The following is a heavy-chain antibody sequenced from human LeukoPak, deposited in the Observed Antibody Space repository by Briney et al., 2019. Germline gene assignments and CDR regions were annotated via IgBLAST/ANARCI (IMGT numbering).Heavy chain of an antibody. CDR1: GFTFSSYA. Sequence: PGGSLRLSCAASGFTFSSYAMHWVSQAPGKGLEWVAVISYDGSNKYYADSVKGRFTISRDNSKNTLYLQMNSLRAEDTAVYYCARTVDTAMVNDAFDIWGEGTMVTVSS. CDR2: ISYDGSNK. V-gene: IGHV3-30*04. J-gene: IGHJ3*02. CDR3: ARTVDTAMVNDAFDI. D-gene: IGHD5-18*01.